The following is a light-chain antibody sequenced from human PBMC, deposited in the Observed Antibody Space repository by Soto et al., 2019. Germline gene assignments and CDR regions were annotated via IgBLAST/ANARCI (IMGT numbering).Light chain of an antibody. CDR1: SSDVGGYNY. Sequence: QSALTQPRSVSGSPGQSVTLSCTGTSSDVGGYNYVSWYQHHPGYPPKLLIYDVTKRPSGVPDRFSGSKSGYTASLTISGLQAEDEADYYCCSYAGSYTLIFGGGTKLTVL. V-gene: IGLV2-11*01. J-gene: IGLJ2*01. CDR3: CSYAGSYTLI. CDR2: DVT.